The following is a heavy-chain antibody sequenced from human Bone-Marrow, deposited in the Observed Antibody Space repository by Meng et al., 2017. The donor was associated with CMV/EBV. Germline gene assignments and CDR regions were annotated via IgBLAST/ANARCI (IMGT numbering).Heavy chain of an antibody. CDR2: ISYTTTTI. V-gene: IGHV3-48*04. J-gene: IGHJ4*02. CDR1: GFTFSSYN. D-gene: IGHD2-2*01. Sequence: GGSLRLSCVASGFTFSSYNMNWVRQAPGKGLEWISHISYTTTTIYYADSVRGRFTISRDNAKNSLYLQMNSLKADDTDVYSCARVSSTSRRRGMGYWGRGVLVTVSS. CDR3: ARVSSTSRRRGMGY.